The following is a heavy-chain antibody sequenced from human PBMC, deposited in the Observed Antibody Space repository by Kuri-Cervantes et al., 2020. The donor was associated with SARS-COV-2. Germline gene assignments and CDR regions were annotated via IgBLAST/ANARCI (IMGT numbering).Heavy chain of an antibody. CDR2: IIPILGIA. CDR3: ARLTIFGVDPGWFDP. D-gene: IGHD3-3*01. CDR1: GGTFSRYA. J-gene: IGHJ5*02. V-gene: IGHV1-69*04. Sequence: SVKVSCKASGGTFSRYAISWVRQAPGQGLEWMGRIIPILGIANYAQKFQGRVTITADKSTSTAYMELSSLRSEDTAVYYCARLTIFGVDPGWFDPWGQGTLVTVSS.